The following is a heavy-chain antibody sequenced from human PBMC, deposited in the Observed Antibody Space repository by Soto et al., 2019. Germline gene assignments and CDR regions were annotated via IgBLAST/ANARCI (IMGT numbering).Heavy chain of an antibody. D-gene: IGHD7-27*01. Sequence: PGGSMRLSCAASGFTLGRYGMSWVSQAPGKGLEWVSAVSPNGQGSTFYAESAKGRFVISRDNSKDTVYLHLDSLRAEDTALYYCAKEGTGEWIYYYYPTDVWGRGTTVTVSS. CDR2: VSPNGQGST. CDR1: GFTLGRYG. V-gene: IGHV3-23*01. CDR3: AKEGTGEWIYYYYPTDV. J-gene: IGHJ6*02.